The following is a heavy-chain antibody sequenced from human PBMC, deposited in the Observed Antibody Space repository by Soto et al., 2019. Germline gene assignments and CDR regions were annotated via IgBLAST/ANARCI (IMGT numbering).Heavy chain of an antibody. CDR2: ISYDGSNK. V-gene: IGHV3-30*18. CDR1: GFTFSSYG. Sequence: QVQLVESGGGVVQPGRSLRLSCAASGFTFSSYGMHWVRQAPGKGLEWVAVISYDGSNKYYADSVKGRFTISRDNSKNTLYLQMNSLRAEDTAVYYCAKLLEAPDDAFDIWGQGTMVTVSS. D-gene: IGHD1-26*01. CDR3: AKLLEAPDDAFDI. J-gene: IGHJ3*02.